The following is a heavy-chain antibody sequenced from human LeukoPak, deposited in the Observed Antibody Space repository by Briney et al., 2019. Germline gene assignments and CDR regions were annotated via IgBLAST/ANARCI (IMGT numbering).Heavy chain of an antibody. J-gene: IGHJ5*02. CDR2: SSDSGGT. Sequence: SETLSLTCAVYGGSLNGHYWSWIRQPPGKGLEWIGESSDSGGTKFNPSLKSRVTISADTSKNQFSLKLGSVTAADTAVYYCAKNGQSGFSFDPWGQGTLVTVSS. CDR1: GGSLNGHY. D-gene: IGHD2-8*01. V-gene: IGHV4-34*01. CDR3: AKNGQSGFSFDP.